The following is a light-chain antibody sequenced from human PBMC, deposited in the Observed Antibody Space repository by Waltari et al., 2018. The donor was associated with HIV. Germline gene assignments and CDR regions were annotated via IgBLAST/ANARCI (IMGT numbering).Light chain of an antibody. V-gene: IGLV7-43*01. CDR2: GGN. Sequence: QTVVTQESSLTVSPGGTVTLTCGLTFGTVSTSCYPNWLQQKPGHPPTALIYGGNTRHRCTPARYSCSILGDKATLTMTAVQAEDEAVYYCLLYVGGSYLFGGGTLVTVL. CDR3: LLYVGGSYL. CDR1: FGTVSTSCY. J-gene: IGLJ2*01.